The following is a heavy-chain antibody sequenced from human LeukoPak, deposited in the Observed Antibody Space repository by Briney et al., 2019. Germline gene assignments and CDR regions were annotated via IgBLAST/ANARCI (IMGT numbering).Heavy chain of an antibody. V-gene: IGHV4-59*01. Sequence: SETLSLTCTVSGGSISTYYWSWIRQPPGKGLEWIGYIYYRGSANYNPSLKSRVTISVDTSKNQFSLKLSSVTAADTAVYYCARAQTRYYYMDVWGKGTTVTVSS. D-gene: IGHD1-1*01. CDR1: GGSISTYY. CDR2: IYYRGSA. J-gene: IGHJ6*03. CDR3: ARAQTRYYYMDV.